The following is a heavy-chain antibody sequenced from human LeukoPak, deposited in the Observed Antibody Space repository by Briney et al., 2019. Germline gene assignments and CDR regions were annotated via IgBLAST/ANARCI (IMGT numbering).Heavy chain of an antibody. CDR3: ARLGNPHAFDRFLEWFPYFDY. J-gene: IGHJ4*02. CDR2: IYPGDSDT. D-gene: IGHD3-3*01. V-gene: IGHV5-51*01. Sequence: GESLKISCKGSGYSFTSYWIGWVRQMPGKGLEWMGIIYPGDSDTRYSPSFQGQVTISADKSISTAYLQWSSLKASDTAMYYCARLGNPHAFDRFLEWFPYFDYWGQGTLVTVSS. CDR1: GYSFTSYW.